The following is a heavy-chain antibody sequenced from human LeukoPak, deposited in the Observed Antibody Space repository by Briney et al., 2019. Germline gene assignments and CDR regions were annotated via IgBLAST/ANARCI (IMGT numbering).Heavy chain of an antibody. J-gene: IGHJ6*02. D-gene: IGHD3-10*01. Sequence: GGSLRLSCTASGFTFSSYGMNWVRQAPGKGLEWVSSISGGSEDSYYADSVKGRFTISRDNSKNTLYLQMNSLRAEDTAVYYCAKDMVRGVIITSYYYYYGMDVWGQGTTVTVSS. V-gene: IGHV3-23*01. CDR2: ISGGSEDS. CDR1: GFTFSSYG. CDR3: AKDMVRGVIITSYYYYYGMDV.